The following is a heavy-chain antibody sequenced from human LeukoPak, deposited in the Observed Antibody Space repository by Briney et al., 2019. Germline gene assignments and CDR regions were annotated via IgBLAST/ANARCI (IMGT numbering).Heavy chain of an antibody. D-gene: IGHD5-18*01. CDR3: ARVLRGYSYGTTFDY. J-gene: IGHJ4*02. V-gene: IGHV3-7*01. CDR2: IKQDGSEK. CDR1: GFTFSSYW. Sequence: GGSLRLSCAASGFTFSSYWMSWVRQAPGKGLEWVANIKQDGSEKYYVDSVKGRFTISRDNAKNSLYLQMNSLRAEDTAVYYCARVLRGYSYGTTFDYWGQGTLVTVSS.